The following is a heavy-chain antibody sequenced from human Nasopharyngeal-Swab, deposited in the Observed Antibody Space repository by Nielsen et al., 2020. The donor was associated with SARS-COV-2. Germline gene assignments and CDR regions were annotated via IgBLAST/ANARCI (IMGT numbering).Heavy chain of an antibody. J-gene: IGHJ4*02. V-gene: IGHV3-33*01. D-gene: IGHD2-15*01. Sequence: WIRQPPGKGLEWVAVIWYDGSNKYYADSVKGRFTISRDNSKNTLYLQMNSLRAEDTAVYYCARDSGGCCSGGSCYPHYYFDYWGQGTLVTVSS. CDR3: ARDSGGCCSGGSCYPHYYFDY. CDR2: IWYDGSNK.